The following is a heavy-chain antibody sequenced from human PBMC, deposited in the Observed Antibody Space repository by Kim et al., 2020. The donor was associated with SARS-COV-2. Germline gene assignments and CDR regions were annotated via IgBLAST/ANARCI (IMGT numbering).Heavy chain of an antibody. CDR3: ARAGTLRFLEWLAGHYYGMDV. D-gene: IGHD3-3*01. CDR2: INHSGST. CDR1: GGSFSGYY. V-gene: IGHV4-34*01. Sequence: SETLSLTCAVYGGSFSGYYWSWIRQPPGKGLEWIGEINHSGSTNYNPSLKSRVTISVDTSKNQFSLKLSSVTAADTAVYYCARAGTLRFLEWLAGHYYGMDVWGQGTTVTVSS. J-gene: IGHJ6*02.